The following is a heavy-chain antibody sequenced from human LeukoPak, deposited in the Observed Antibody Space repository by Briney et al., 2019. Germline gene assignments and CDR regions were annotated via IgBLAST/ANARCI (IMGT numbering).Heavy chain of an antibody. V-gene: IGHV4-61*02. J-gene: IGHJ4*02. CDR2: VYTSGST. D-gene: IGHD3-22*01. Sequence: SETLSLTCTVSGGSICSGNYYWSWIRQPAGKGLEWIGRVYTSGSTNYNPSLKSRVTVSVDTSRNQFSLKLTSVTAADTAVYYCAGEGHYYDSTGYYYGGEDYWGQGTLVTVSS. CDR3: AGEGHYYDSTGYYYGGEDY. CDR1: GGSICSGNYY.